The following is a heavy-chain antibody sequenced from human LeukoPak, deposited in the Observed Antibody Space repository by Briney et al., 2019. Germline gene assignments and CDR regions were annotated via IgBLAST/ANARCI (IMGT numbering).Heavy chain of an antibody. CDR1: GFTFSDYY. V-gene: IGHV3-11*06. CDR3: ARGGGSSSAYFDY. Sequence: GGSLRLSCAASGFTFSDYYMTWIRQAPGKGLEWVSYISSSSSYTNYADSVKGRFTISRDNAKNSLYVQMNSLRAEDTAVHYCARGGGSSSAYFDYWGQGTLVTVSS. J-gene: IGHJ4*02. CDR2: ISSSSSYT. D-gene: IGHD6-6*01.